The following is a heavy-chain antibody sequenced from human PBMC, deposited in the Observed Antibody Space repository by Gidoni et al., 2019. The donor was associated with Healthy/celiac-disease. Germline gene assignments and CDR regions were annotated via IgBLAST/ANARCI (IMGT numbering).Heavy chain of an antibody. J-gene: IGHJ4*02. CDR2: ISGSGGST. CDR1: GFTFSSYA. V-gene: IGHV3-23*01. D-gene: IGHD3-16*02. Sequence: EVQLLESGGGLVQPAGSRRLSCAASGFTFSSYAMSWVRQDPGKGLEWVSAISGSGGSTYYANSVKGRFTISRDNSKNPLYLQMNSLRAEDTAVYYCAKVSDYVWGSYRPNFDYWGQGTLFTVSS. CDR3: AKVSDYVWGSYRPNFDY.